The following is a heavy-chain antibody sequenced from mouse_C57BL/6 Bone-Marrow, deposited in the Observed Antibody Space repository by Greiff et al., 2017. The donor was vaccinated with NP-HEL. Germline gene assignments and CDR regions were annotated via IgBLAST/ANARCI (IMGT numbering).Heavy chain of an antibody. J-gene: IGHJ4*01. CDR2: IDPSDSYT. D-gene: IGHD2-4*01. CDR1: GYTFTSYW. Sequence: VQLQQSGAELVMPGASVKLSCKASGYTFTSYWMHWVKQRPGQGLEWIGEIDPSDSYTNYNQKFKGKSTLTVDKSSSTAYMQLSSLTSEDSAVYYCARGGGLRRGYAMDYWGQGTSVTVSS. V-gene: IGHV1-69*01. CDR3: ARGGGLRRGYAMDY.